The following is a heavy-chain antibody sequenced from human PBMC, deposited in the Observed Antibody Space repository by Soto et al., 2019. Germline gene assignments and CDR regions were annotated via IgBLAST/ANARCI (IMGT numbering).Heavy chain of an antibody. D-gene: IGHD3-3*01. J-gene: IGHJ4*02. CDR1: GFTFSRYW. CDR2: INSDGSSI. V-gene: IGHV3-74*01. Sequence: EVQLVESGGDLVQPGGFLRLSCATSGFTFSRYWMHWVRQVPGKGLVWVSRINSDGSSISYSDSVKGRFTISRDNAKNTLYRQMNSLRVEDTDVYYCARLPVDTITSLDYWGQGTLVTVSS. CDR3: ARLPVDTITSLDY.